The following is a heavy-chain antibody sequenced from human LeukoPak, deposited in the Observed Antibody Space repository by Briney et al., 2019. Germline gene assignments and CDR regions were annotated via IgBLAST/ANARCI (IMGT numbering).Heavy chain of an antibody. CDR2: IGTGTSTV. CDR1: GFTFTSYT. J-gene: IGHJ4*02. D-gene: IGHD7-27*01. V-gene: IGHV3-48*01. CDR3: VRDKDWGFDS. Sequence: PGGSLRLSCAASGFTFTSYTMNWVRQAPGKGLEWVSHIGTGTSTVGYADSIKGRFTISRDNAKNSVDLQMSGLRVDDSAVYYCVRDKDWGFDSWGQGTLVTVSS.